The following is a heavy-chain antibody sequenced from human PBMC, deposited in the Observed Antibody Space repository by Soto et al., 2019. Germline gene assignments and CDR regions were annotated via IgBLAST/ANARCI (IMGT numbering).Heavy chain of an antibody. CDR2: ISGSGRIT. CDR1: GFTFSSYA. J-gene: IGHJ1*01. V-gene: IGHV3-23*01. CDR3: AKDVHYDIVTGIEYFHH. D-gene: IGHD3-9*01. Sequence: EVELLESGGGLVQPGGSLRLSCAASGFTFSSYAMSWVRRAPGKGLEWVSGISGSGRITKYADSVKGRFIISRDNFKNTLFMQMNSLRAEDTAVYYCAKDVHYDIVTGIEYFHHWAQGTLFTVSS.